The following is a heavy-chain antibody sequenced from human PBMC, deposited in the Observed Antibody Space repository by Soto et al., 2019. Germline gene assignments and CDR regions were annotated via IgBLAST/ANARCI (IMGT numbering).Heavy chain of an antibody. J-gene: IGHJ3*02. D-gene: IGHD3-22*01. V-gene: IGHV3-48*02. CDR1: GFTFSSYS. CDR3: ARDYYDSSGYYPDAFDI. Sequence: PGGSLRLSCAASGFTFSSYSMNWVRQAPGKGLEWVSYISGSSSSIYYADSVKGRFTISRDNAKNSLYLQMNSLRDEDTAVYYCARDYYDSSGYYPDAFDIWGQGTMVTVSS. CDR2: ISGSSSSI.